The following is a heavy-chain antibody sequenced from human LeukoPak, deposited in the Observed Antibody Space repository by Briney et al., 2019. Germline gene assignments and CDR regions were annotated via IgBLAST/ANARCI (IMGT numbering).Heavy chain of an antibody. D-gene: IGHD4-17*01. J-gene: IGHJ2*01. Sequence: SETLSLTCTVSGGSISSSSYYWGWIRQPPGKGLEWIGSIYHSGSTYYNPSLKSRVTISVDTSKNQFSLKLSSVTAADTAVYYCARTYGDFDFWYFAVWGRGTLVTVSS. V-gene: IGHV4-39*07. CDR2: IYHSGST. CDR3: ARTYGDFDFWYFAV. CDR1: GGSISSSSYY.